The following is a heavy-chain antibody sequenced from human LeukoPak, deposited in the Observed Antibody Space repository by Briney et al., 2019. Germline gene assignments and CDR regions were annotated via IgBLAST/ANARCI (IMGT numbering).Heavy chain of an antibody. V-gene: IGHV3-21*01. CDR2: ISSSSSYI. J-gene: IGHJ4*02. CDR3: ARVWVTIFGVVRRYFDY. Sequence: GGSLRLSCAASGFTFSSYSMNWVRQAPGKGLEWVSSISSSSSYIYYADSVKGRSTISRGNAKNSLYLQMNSLRAEDTAVYYCARVWVTIFGVVRRYFDYWGQGTLVTVSS. CDR1: GFTFSSYS. D-gene: IGHD3-3*01.